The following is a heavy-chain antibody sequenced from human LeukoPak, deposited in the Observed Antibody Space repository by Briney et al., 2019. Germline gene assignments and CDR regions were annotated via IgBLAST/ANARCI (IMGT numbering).Heavy chain of an antibody. Sequence: GRSLRLSCAASGLTFSSYGMHGVRQAPGKGLEWVAVIWYDGSNKYYADSVKGRFTISRDNSKNTLYLQMNSLRAEDTAVYYCARDGSGSYYISNWFDPWGQGTLVTVSS. D-gene: IGHD3-10*01. CDR3: ARDGSGSYYISNWFDP. V-gene: IGHV3-33*01. J-gene: IGHJ5*02. CDR1: GLTFSSYG. CDR2: IWYDGSNK.